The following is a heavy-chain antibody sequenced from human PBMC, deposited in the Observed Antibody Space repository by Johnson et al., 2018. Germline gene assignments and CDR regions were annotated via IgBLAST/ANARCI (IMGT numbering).Heavy chain of an antibody. CDR3: ATGGYDSGPYAFDM. D-gene: IGHD6-19*01. CDR2: VTRSGSKT. V-gene: IGHV3-23*04. CDR1: GFTLSTLA. Sequence: EVQLVESGGGVVQPGGSLRLSCVASGFTLSTLAMSWVRQAPGKGLEWVSSVTRSGSKTYYAASVKGRFTISRDNSKNTLYLQMNTVGADDSAVYYCATGGYDSGPYAFDMWGQGTMVTVSS. J-gene: IGHJ3*02.